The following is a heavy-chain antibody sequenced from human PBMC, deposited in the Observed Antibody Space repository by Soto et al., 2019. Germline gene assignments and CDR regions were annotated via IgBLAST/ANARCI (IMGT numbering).Heavy chain of an antibody. CDR2: ISGSGGST. D-gene: IGHD6-13*01. CDR1: GFTFSSYA. Sequence: GSLRLSCAASGFTFSSYAMSWVRQAPGKGLEWVSAISGSGGSTYYADSVKGRSTISRDNSKNTLYLQMNSLRAEDTAVYYCAKDVAAAGYNWFDPWGQGTLVTVSS. J-gene: IGHJ5*02. V-gene: IGHV3-23*01. CDR3: AKDVAAAGYNWFDP.